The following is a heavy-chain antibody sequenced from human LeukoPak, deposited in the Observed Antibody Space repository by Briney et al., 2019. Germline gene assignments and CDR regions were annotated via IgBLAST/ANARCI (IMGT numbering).Heavy chain of an antibody. Sequence: GGSLRLSCAASVFTFSSYSMNWVRQAPGKGLEWVSSISSSSGYIYYADSVKGRFTISRDNAKNSLYLQMNSLRAEDTAVYYCAREVAGTAKIDYWGQGTLVTVSS. D-gene: IGHD6-19*01. CDR1: VFTFSSYS. CDR3: AREVAGTAKIDY. J-gene: IGHJ4*02. V-gene: IGHV3-21*01. CDR2: ISSSSGYI.